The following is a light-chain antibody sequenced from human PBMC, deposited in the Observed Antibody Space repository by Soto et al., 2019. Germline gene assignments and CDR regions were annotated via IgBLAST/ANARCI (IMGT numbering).Light chain of an antibody. CDR3: QQYNNWPLT. J-gene: IGKJ3*01. Sequence: EIVMTQSPATLSVSPGERATLSCRASQSISSNLAWYQQKPGQAARLLIYGASTRAAGIPATFSGSGSGTEFTLTVSSLQSEDFAVYYCQQYNNWPLTFVPGTKVDSK. CDR2: GAS. CDR1: QSISSN. V-gene: IGKV3-15*01.